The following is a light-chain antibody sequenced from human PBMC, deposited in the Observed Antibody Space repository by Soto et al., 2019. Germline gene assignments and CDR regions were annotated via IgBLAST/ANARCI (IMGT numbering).Light chain of an antibody. J-gene: IGKJ1*01. CDR1: QSVSSY. CDR3: QQRSNWPKWT. V-gene: IGKV3-11*01. CDR2: DAS. Sequence: EIVLTQSPATLSLSPGERATLSCRASQSVSSYLAWYQQKPGQAPRLLIYDASNRATGIPARFSGSGSGTDFTLTISSLEPDDFALYYCQQRSNWPKWTFGQRTKVEIK.